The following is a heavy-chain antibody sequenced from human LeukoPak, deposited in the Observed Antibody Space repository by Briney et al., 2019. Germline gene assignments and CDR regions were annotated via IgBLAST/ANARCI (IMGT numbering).Heavy chain of an antibody. CDR3: ARDRADGYNYGDYFDN. J-gene: IGHJ4*02. CDR2: IYGSSRT. D-gene: IGHD5-18*01. V-gene: IGHV3-66*01. Sequence: PGGSLRLSCAGSGFIVSSNYMSWVRQAAGKGLEWISVIYGSSRTYYADSVKGRFTTSRDNSKNTVYLQMDSLRAEDTAVYYCARDRADGYNYGDYFDNWGQGTLVSVSS. CDR1: GFIVSSNY.